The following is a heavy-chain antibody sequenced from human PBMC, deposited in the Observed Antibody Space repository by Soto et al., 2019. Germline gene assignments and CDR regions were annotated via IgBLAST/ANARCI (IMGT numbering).Heavy chain of an antibody. Sequence: GGSLRLSCAASGFTFSSYWMHWVRQAPGKGLVWVSRINSDGSSTSYADSVKGRFTISRDNAKNTLYLQMNSLRAEDTAVYYCARGGYYDFWSGYYTAGYGMDVWGQGTTVTVSS. D-gene: IGHD3-3*01. CDR3: ARGGYYDFWSGYYTAGYGMDV. J-gene: IGHJ6*02. CDR1: GFTFSSYW. CDR2: INSDGSST. V-gene: IGHV3-74*01.